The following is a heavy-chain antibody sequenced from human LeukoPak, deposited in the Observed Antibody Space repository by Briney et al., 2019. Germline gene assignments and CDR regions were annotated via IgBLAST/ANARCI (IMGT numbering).Heavy chain of an antibody. D-gene: IGHD6-6*01. CDR1: GGTFSSYA. V-gene: IGHV1-69*13. Sequence: SVTVSFKASGGTFSSYAISWVRQAPGQGLEWMGGIIPIFGTANYAQKFQGRVTITADESTSTAYMELSSLRSEDTAVYYCAGASPEYSSSPRYYFDYWGQGTLVTVSS. CDR2: IIPIFGTA. CDR3: AGASPEYSSSPRYYFDY. J-gene: IGHJ4*02.